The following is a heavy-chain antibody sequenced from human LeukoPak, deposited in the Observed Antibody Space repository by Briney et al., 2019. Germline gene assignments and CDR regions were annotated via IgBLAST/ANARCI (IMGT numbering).Heavy chain of an antibody. CDR1: GFTFSSYA. V-gene: IGHV3-64*01. CDR3: ARVNTYYDFWSGLSGWFDP. Sequence: GGSLRLSCAASGFTFSSYAMHWVRQAPGKGLEYVSAISSNGGSTYYANSVKGRFTISRDNSKNTLYLQMGSLRAEDMAVYYCARVNTYYDFWSGLSGWFDPWGQGTLVTVSS. J-gene: IGHJ5*02. D-gene: IGHD3-3*01. CDR2: ISSNGGST.